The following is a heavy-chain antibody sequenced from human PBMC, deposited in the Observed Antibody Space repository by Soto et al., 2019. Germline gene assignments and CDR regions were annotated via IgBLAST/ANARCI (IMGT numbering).Heavy chain of an antibody. J-gene: IGHJ4*01. CDR1: GDIFKTYS. Sequence: QVQLVQSGAEVKKPGSSVKVSCKSSGDIFKTYSVSWLRQAPGQGLEWMGGVIPILGTTLYAQKFQDRLTITADESTRAVFMELTSLISDATAVYVCARLWGIADHDAWGQGTRVIVS. V-gene: IGHV1-69*12. CDR2: VIPILGTT. CDR3: ARLWGIADHDA. D-gene: IGHD6-13*01.